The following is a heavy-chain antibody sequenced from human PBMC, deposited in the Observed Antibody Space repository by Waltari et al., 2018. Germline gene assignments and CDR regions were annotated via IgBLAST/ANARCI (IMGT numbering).Heavy chain of an antibody. Sequence: QSTWGGLEWVSVIYSGGSTYYADSVKGRFTISRDNSKNTLYLQMNSLRAEDTAVYYCARVIPYLTHYYDSSGYYYYFDYWGQGTLVTVSS. J-gene: IGHJ4*02. D-gene: IGHD3-22*01. CDR3: ARVIPYLTHYYDSSGYYYYFDY. CDR2: IYSGGST. V-gene: IGHV3-53*01.